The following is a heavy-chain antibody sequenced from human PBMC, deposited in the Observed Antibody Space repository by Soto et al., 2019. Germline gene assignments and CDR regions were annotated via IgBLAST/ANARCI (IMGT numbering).Heavy chain of an antibody. CDR2: ISAYNGNT. CDR3: ARNPITTFYYYYMDV. Sequence: ASVKVSCKASGYTFTSYGISWVRQAPGQGLEWMGWISAYNGNTNYAQKLQGRVTMTTVTSTSTAYMELRSLRSDDTAVYYCARNPITTFYYYYMDVWGKGSTVTVSS. J-gene: IGHJ6*03. CDR1: GYTFTSYG. V-gene: IGHV1-18*01. D-gene: IGHD4-4*01.